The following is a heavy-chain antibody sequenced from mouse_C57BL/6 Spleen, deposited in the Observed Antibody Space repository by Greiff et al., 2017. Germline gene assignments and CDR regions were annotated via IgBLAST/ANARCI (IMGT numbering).Heavy chain of an antibody. CDR3: ASSFTYYCGSSPLYAMDY. CDR1: GYTFTSYW. CDR2: INPSSGYT. J-gene: IGHJ4*01. V-gene: IGHV1-7*01. Sequence: QVQLQQSGAELAKPGASVKLSCKASGYTFTSYWMHWVKQRPGQGLEWIGYINPSSGYTKYNQKFKDKATLTADKSSSTAYMQLSSLTYEDSAVYYCASSFTYYCGSSPLYAMDYWGQGTSVTVSS. D-gene: IGHD1-1*01.